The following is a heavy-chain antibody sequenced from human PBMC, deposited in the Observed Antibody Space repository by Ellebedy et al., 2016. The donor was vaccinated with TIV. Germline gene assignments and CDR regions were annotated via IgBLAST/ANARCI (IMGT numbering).Heavy chain of an antibody. J-gene: IGHJ4*02. CDR1: GFTFSNSA. V-gene: IGHV3-23*01. D-gene: IGHD3-10*01. Sequence: GESLKISXAASGFTFSNSAMTWVRQAPGKGLEWVSSVTSTGDRTNYADSVKGRFTISRDNSQNTLYLQMNSLRAEDTAVYYCAKDPSGGYGSRSYYYFDYWGQGTLVTVSS. CDR2: VTSTGDRT. CDR3: AKDPSGGYGSRSYYYFDY.